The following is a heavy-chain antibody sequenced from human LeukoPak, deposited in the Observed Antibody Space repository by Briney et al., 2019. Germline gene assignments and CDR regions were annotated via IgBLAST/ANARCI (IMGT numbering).Heavy chain of an antibody. CDR3: ARESLTESSAGGLSWEAFDI. J-gene: IGHJ3*02. D-gene: IGHD1-26*01. Sequence: HPGGSLRLSCAASGFTFSNYSMNWVRQAPGKGLEWVSYISSSSSTIYNADSVKGRFTISRDNAKNSLYLQMNSLRAEDTAVYYCARESLTESSAGGLSWEAFDIWGQGTMVTVSS. CDR1: GFTFSNYS. CDR2: ISSSSSTI. V-gene: IGHV3-48*01.